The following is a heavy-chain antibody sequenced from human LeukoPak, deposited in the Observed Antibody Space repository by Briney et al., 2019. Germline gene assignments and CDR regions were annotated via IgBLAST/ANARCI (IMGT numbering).Heavy chain of an antibody. J-gene: IGHJ4*02. V-gene: IGHV3-7*01. Sequence: GGSLRLSCAAAGFTFSSSWMSWDRQTPGKGLEWVAHINQDGSGKYYVDSVKGRFTISRDNAKNSLYLQMNSLRAEDTAVYYCAKSPVVVAAIDYWGQGTLVTVSS. CDR1: GFTFSSSW. CDR3: AKSPVVVAAIDY. CDR2: INQDGSGK. D-gene: IGHD2-15*01.